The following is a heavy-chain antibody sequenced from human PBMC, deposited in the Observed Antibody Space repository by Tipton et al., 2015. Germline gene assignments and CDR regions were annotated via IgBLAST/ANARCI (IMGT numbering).Heavy chain of an antibody. CDR1: GFSFAAYG. J-gene: IGHJ6*02. V-gene: IGHV3-23*01. CDR3: ATIVGAPRGYDYYDMDV. CDR2: ISRNPNST. D-gene: IGHD1-26*01. Sequence: SLRLSCAASGFSFAAYGMSWVRQAPGKGLEWVSSISRNPNSTYYAESVQGRFTISRDNAKNSLYLQMNSLRAEDTAVYYCATIVGAPRGYDYYDMDVWGQGTTVTVSS.